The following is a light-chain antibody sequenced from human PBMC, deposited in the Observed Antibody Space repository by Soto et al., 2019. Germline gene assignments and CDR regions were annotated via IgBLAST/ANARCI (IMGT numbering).Light chain of an antibody. Sequence: QTVVTQEPSLTVSPGGTVTLTCASSTGAVTSGYYPNWFQQKPGQAPRALIYSISNKHSWTPARFSGSLLGGKAALTRSGVQPEDEAEYYCLLYYGGAQLVFGGGTKLTVL. J-gene: IGLJ2*01. CDR3: LLYYGGAQLV. V-gene: IGLV7-43*01. CDR2: SIS. CDR1: TGAVTSGYY.